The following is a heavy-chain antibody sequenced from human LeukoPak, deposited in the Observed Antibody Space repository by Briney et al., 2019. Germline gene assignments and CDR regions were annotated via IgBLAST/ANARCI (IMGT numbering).Heavy chain of an antibody. CDR2: IGPSSSYI. CDR1: EFIFTSYT. D-gene: IGHD3-22*01. V-gene: IGHV3-21*01. CDR3: ARAPDSSGYFASYGMDV. Sequence: GGSLRLSCAASEFIFTSYTMNWVRQAPGKGLEWVSSIGPSSSYIYYADSVKGRFTISRDTAKNSLFLQMDSLRAEDTAVYYCARAPDSSGYFASYGMDVWGQGTTVTVSS. J-gene: IGHJ6*02.